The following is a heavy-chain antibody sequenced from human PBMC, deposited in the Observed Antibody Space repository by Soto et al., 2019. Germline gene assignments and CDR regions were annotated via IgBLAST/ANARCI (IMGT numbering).Heavy chain of an antibody. D-gene: IGHD6-6*01. CDR2: ISAYNGNT. Sequence: ASVKVSCKASGYTFTSYGISWVRQAPGQGLGWMGWISAYNGNTNYAQKLQGRVTMTTDTSTSTAYMELRSLRSDDTAVYCCARGRIAARPFDYWGHGTLVTVSS. J-gene: IGHJ4*01. CDR3: ARGRIAARPFDY. CDR1: GYTFTSYG. V-gene: IGHV1-18*01.